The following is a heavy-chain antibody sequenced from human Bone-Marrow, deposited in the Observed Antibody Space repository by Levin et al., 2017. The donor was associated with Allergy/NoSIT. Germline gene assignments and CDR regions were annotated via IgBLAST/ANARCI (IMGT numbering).Heavy chain of an antibody. D-gene: IGHD1-7*01. CDR3: ARRTELELRKGNWFDP. CDR2: ISSSSSYI. V-gene: IGHV3-21*01. J-gene: IGHJ5*02. Sequence: ETLSLTCAASGFTFSSYSMNWVRQAPGKGLEWVSSISSSSSYIYYADSVKGRFTISRDNAKNSLYLQMNSLRAEDTAVYYCARRTELELRKGNWFDPWGQGTLVTVSS. CDR1: GFTFSSYS.